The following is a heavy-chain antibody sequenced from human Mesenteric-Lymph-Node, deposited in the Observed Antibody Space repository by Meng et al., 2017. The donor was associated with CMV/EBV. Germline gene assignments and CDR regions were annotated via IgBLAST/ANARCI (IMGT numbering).Heavy chain of an antibody. D-gene: IGHD4-23*01. CDR2: VTRDGSGT. CDR1: GFTFSSYW. Sequence: GESLKISCAASGFTFSSYWMHWVRHAPGKGLVWVSRVTRDGSGTAYADSVRGRFTISRDNAKKMLYLQMNSLRVEDTAVYFCVRGPITPGWGQGTVVTVSS. V-gene: IGHV3-74*01. J-gene: IGHJ4*02. CDR3: VRGPITPG.